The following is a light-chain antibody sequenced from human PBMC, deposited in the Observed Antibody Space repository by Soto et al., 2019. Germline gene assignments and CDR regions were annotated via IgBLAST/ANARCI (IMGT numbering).Light chain of an antibody. Sequence: SYELTEPPSVSLAPGQTASITCGGNSIGSKSVHSYQQKPGQAPIVVIYYDSDRPGGIPERFAGCNSGSTATLTISRVEAGDEADYYCQVWDRSSDHVIFGGGTKLTVL. CDR2: YDS. CDR1: SIGSKS. CDR3: QVWDRSSDHVI. V-gene: IGLV3-21*04. J-gene: IGLJ2*01.